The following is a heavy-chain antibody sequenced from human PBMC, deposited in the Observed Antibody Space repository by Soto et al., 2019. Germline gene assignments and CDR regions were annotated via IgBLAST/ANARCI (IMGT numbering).Heavy chain of an antibody. CDR2: IDNAGSSA. V-gene: IGHV3-74*01. CDR1: GFTFSIYW. D-gene: IGHD1-26*01. J-gene: IGHJ6*02. CDR3: TRVGGSVSGMDV. Sequence: EVQLVESGGGLVQPGGSLRLSCAASGFTFSIYWMHWVRQAPGKGPVWVSRIDNAGSSARYADSVTGRFTISRDNAKNTVYLQMNSLRAEDTAVYYCTRVGGSVSGMDVWGQGTTVTVSS.